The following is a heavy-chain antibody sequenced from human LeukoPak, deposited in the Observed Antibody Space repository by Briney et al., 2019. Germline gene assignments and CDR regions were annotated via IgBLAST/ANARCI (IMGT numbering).Heavy chain of an antibody. CDR2: IKQDGSEK. CDR1: GFTFSTYN. D-gene: IGHD6-13*01. J-gene: IGHJ4*02. CDR3: ARRVFQQQLAFDY. Sequence: GGSLRLSCAASGFTFSTYNMNWVRQALGKGLEWVANIKQDGSEKYYVDSVKGRFTISRDNAKNSLYLQMNSLRAEDTAVYYCARRVFQQQLAFDYWGQGTLVTVSS. V-gene: IGHV3-7*01.